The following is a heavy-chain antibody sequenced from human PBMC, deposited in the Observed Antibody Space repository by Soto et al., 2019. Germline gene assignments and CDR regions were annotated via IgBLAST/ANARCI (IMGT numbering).Heavy chain of an antibody. Sequence: QVQLVQSGAEVKKPGASVKVSCKASGYTFTSYGISWVRQAPGQGLEWMGWISAYNGNTNYAQKLQGRVTMTTDTFASTAYMELRSLRSDDTAVYYCAREGSGYYNGPGWFDPWGQGTLVTVSS. J-gene: IGHJ5*02. D-gene: IGHD5-12*01. CDR1: GYTFTSYG. CDR3: AREGSGYYNGPGWFDP. CDR2: ISAYNGNT. V-gene: IGHV1-18*01.